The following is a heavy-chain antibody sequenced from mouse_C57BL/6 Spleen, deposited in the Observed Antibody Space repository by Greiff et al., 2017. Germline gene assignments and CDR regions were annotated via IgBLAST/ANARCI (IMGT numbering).Heavy chain of an antibody. J-gene: IGHJ4*01. Sequence: DVMLVESGGGLVKPGGSLKLSCAASGFTFSDYGMHWVRQAPEKGLEWVAYISSGSSTIYYADTVKGRFTISRDNAKNTLFLQMTSLRSEDTAMYYCAKIYYYGSSHYAMDYWGQGTSVTVSS. CDR1: GFTFSDYG. D-gene: IGHD1-1*01. V-gene: IGHV5-17*01. CDR2: ISSGSSTI. CDR3: AKIYYYGSSHYAMDY.